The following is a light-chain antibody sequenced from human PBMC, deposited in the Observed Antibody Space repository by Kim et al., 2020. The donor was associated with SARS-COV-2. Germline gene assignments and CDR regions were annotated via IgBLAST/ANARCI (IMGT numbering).Light chain of an antibody. J-gene: IGLJ2*01. Sequence: GQMVNISCSASSSNIGTNYVSWYPQLPGTAPKLLVYDTSERPSGVPDRFSGSKSGTSATLDITGLQTGDEAQYYCATWDSGLSAGVFGGGTQLTVL. CDR3: ATWDSGLSAGV. CDR1: SSNIGTNY. CDR2: DTS. V-gene: IGLV1-51*01.